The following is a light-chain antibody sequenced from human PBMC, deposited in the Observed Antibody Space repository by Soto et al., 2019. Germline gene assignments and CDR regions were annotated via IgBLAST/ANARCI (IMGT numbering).Light chain of an antibody. CDR2: GTS. CDR3: QQYGSSPFT. Sequence: EIVLTQSPGTLSLSPGERATLSCRASQSVSSSYLAWYQQKPGQAPRLLIYGTSSRATDIPDSFSGSESGTDFTLTINRLEPEDFAVYYCQQYGSSPFTFGPGTKGHIK. J-gene: IGKJ3*01. V-gene: IGKV3-20*01. CDR1: QSVSSSY.